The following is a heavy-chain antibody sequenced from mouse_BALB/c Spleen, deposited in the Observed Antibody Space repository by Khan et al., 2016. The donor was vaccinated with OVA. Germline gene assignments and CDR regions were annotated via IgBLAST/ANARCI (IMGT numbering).Heavy chain of an antibody. V-gene: IGHV3-2*02. CDR1: GYSITSGYA. CDR2: ISYSGVT. Sequence: EVQLQESGPGLVKPSQSLSLTCTVTGYSITSGYAWNWLRQFPGNKLEWMGYISYSGVTSYTPSLKSRISITRDTSKNQFFLWLNSVTTEDTATYDCARGNYYGYYFDYWGQGTTLTVSS. CDR3: ARGNYYGYYFDY. D-gene: IGHD1-1*01. J-gene: IGHJ2*01.